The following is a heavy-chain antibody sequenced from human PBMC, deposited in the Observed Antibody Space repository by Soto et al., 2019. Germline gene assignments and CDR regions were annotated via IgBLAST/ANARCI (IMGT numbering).Heavy chain of an antibody. D-gene: IGHD2-15*01. J-gene: IGHJ5*02. CDR2: ISAYNGNT. CDR1: GYTFTSYG. CDR3: ARDLRCSGGSCYLSWFDP. V-gene: IGHV1-18*01. Sequence: ASVKVSCKASGYTFTSYGISWVRQAPGQGLERMGWISAYNGNTSYAQKLQGRVTMTTDTSTSTAYMELRSLRSDDTAVYYCARDLRCSGGSCYLSWFDPWGQGTLVTVSS.